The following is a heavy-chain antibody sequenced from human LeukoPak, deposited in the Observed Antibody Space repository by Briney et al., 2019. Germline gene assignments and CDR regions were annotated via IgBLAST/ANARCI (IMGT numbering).Heavy chain of an antibody. V-gene: IGHV3-48*03. CDR2: ISSSGSTI. CDR3: ARDRVTSYDY. Sequence: GGSLRLSCAASGFTFSSYEMNWVRQAPGKRLEWVSYISSSGSTIYYADSVKGRFTISRDNAKNSLYLQMNSLRAEDTAVYYCARDRVTSYDYWGQGTLVTVSS. J-gene: IGHJ4*02. CDR1: GFTFSSYE. D-gene: IGHD2-21*02.